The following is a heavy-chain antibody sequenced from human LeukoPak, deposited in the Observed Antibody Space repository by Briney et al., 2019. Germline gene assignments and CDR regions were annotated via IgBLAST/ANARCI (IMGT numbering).Heavy chain of an antibody. CDR2: ISGSGGST. CDR3: AKGLLWFGEPPGPVDY. CDR1: GFTFSSYA. D-gene: IGHD3-10*01. J-gene: IGHJ4*02. V-gene: IGHV3-23*01. Sequence: GGSLRLSCAASGFTFSSYAMSWVRQAPGKGLEWVSGISGSGGSTYYADSVKGRFTISRDNSKNTLYLQMNSLRAEDTAVYYCAKGLLWFGEPPGPVDYWGQGTLVTVSS.